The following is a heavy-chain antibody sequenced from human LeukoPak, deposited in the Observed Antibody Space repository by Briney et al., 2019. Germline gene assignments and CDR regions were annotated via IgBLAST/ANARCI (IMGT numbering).Heavy chain of an antibody. CDR2: IYYSGST. CDR1: GGSISSYY. D-gene: IGHD3-9*01. CDR3: ARHEEPGYYDILTGYYKTTTTYYYYGMDV. V-gene: IGHV4-59*08. J-gene: IGHJ6*02. Sequence: NSSGTLSLTCTVSGGSISSYYWSWIRQPPGKGLEWIGYIYYSGSTNYNPSLKSRVTISVDTSKNQFSLKLSSVTAADTAVYYCARHEEPGYYDILTGYYKTTTTYYYYGMDVWGQGTTVTVSS.